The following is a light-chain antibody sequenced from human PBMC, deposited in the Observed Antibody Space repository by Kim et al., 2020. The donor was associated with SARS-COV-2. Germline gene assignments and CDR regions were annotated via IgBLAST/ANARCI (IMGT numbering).Light chain of an antibody. Sequence: SSELTQDPAVSVALGQTVRITCQGDSLRKFYASWYQLKPGQAPVFVLYGKNNRPSGIPDRFSGSSSGNTASMTITGAQAEDEADYYCKSRDSSGNSYVFGTGTKVTVL. J-gene: IGLJ1*01. CDR3: KSRDSSGNSYV. V-gene: IGLV3-19*01. CDR1: SLRKFY. CDR2: GKN.